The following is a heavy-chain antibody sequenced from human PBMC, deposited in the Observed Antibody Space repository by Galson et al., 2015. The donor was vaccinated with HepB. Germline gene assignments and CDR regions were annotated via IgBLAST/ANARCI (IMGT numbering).Heavy chain of an antibody. D-gene: IGHD3-10*01. CDR3: AKEVITMIGGTFINAPLDY. Sequence: SLRLSCAASRFTFSSYAMSWVRQAPGKGLEWVSAISGSGGITYYADSVKGRFTISRDNSKNTLYLQMNSLRAEDTAVYYCAKEVITMIGGTFINAPLDYWGQGTLVTVSS. J-gene: IGHJ4*02. CDR1: RFTFSSYA. V-gene: IGHV3-23*01. CDR2: ISGSGGIT.